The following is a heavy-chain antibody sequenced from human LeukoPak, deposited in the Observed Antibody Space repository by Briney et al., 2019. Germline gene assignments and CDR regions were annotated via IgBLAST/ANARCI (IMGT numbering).Heavy chain of an antibody. J-gene: IGHJ4*02. D-gene: IGHD6-19*01. CDR3: ATDGAYSSGWEDFAN. CDR1: GYTLTELS. CDR2: FDPEDGET. V-gene: IGHV1-24*01. Sequence: VASVKVSCKVSGYTLTELSMHWVRQAPGKGLEWMGVFDPEDGETIYAQKFQGRVTMTEDTSTDTAYMALSSLRSEDTPVYYCATDGAYSSGWEDFANWGQGSLVTVSS.